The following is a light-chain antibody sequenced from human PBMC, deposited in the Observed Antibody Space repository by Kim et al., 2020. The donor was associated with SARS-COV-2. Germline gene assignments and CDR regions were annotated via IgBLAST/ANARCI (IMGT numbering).Light chain of an antibody. CDR1: QGISNS. J-gene: IGKJ1*01. V-gene: IGKV1-27*01. CDR2: GAS. Sequence: DIQIAQSPSYLSASVGDRVTITCRASQGISNSLAWYRQKPGKVPMLLIYGASTLQSGVPSRFSGSGSGTDFTLTISSLQPEDAATYYCQQYNSAPRTFGQGTKLDIK. CDR3: QQYNSAPRT.